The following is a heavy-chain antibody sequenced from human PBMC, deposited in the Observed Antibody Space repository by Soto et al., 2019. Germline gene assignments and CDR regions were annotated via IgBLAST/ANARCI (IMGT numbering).Heavy chain of an antibody. CDR2: ISGSGGSR. Sequence: PGGSLRLSCAASGFTFSNYAVTWVRRAPGKGLEWVSDISGSGGSRYYADSMKGRFTISRDNSKNTLYLQMNSLRAEDTAVYYCARSIYVDIVATTTFDYWGQGTLVTVSS. V-gene: IGHV3-23*01. D-gene: IGHD5-12*01. J-gene: IGHJ4*02. CDR1: GFTFSNYA. CDR3: ARSIYVDIVATTTFDY.